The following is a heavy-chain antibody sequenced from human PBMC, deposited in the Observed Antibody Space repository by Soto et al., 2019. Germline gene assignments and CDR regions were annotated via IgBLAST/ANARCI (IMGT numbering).Heavy chain of an antibody. CDR1: GFTFSSYG. D-gene: IGHD6-13*01. CDR2: ISYDGSNK. J-gene: IGHJ6*02. CDR3: AKDSEEYSSSLYYYYGMDV. Sequence: GGSLRLSCAASGFTFSSYGMHWVRQAPGKGLDWVAVISYDGSNKYYADSVKGRFTISRDNSKNTLYLQMNSLRAEDTAVYYCAKDSEEYSSSLYYYYGMDVWGQGTTVTVSS. V-gene: IGHV3-30*18.